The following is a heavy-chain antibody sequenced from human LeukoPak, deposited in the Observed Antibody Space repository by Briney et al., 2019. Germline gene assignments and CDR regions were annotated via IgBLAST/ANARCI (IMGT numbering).Heavy chain of an antibody. D-gene: IGHD6-19*01. Sequence: PGRSLRLSCAASGFTFSSYGMHWVRQAPGQGLEWMGWINPNSGGTNYAQKFQGRVTMTRDTSISTAYMELSRLRSDDTAVYYCARVPRGYSSGWYNFFDYWGQGTLVTVSS. J-gene: IGHJ4*02. CDR1: GFTFSSYG. CDR2: INPNSGGT. V-gene: IGHV1-2*02. CDR3: ARVPRGYSSGWYNFFDY.